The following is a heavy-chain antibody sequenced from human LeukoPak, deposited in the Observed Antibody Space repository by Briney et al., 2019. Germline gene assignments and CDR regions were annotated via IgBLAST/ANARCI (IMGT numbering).Heavy chain of an antibody. CDR1: GYSFTSYW. CDR3: ARRAIADDYYDSSGYYSFAH. J-gene: IGHJ4*02. V-gene: IGHV5-51*01. Sequence: GESLKISCKGSGYSFTSYWIGWVRPMPGKGLEWMGIIYPGDSDTRYSPSFQGQVTISADKSISTAYLPWSSLKASDTAMYYCARRAIADDYYDSSGYYSFAHWGQGTLVTVSS. CDR2: IYPGDSDT. D-gene: IGHD3-22*01.